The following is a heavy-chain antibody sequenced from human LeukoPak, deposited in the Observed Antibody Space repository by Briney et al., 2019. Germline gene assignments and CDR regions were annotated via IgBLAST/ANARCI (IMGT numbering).Heavy chain of an antibody. D-gene: IGHD3-9*01. V-gene: IGHV3-9*03. Sequence: GRSLRLSCAASGVTFDDYAMHWVRQAPGKGLEWVSGISWNSGSIGYADSVKGRFTISRDNAKNSLYLQMNSLRAEDMALYYCAKDNYDILTGSLYFDYWGQGTLVTVS. CDR3: AKDNYDILTGSLYFDY. J-gene: IGHJ4*02. CDR1: GVTFDDYA. CDR2: ISWNSGSI.